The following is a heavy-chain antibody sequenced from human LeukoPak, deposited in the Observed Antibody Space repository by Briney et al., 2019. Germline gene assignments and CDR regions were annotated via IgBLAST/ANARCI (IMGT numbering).Heavy chain of an antibody. CDR2: ISAYNGNT. CDR3: ASWVGWVPMLTAGGIGGRFDP. J-gene: IGHJ5*02. V-gene: IGHV1-18*01. Sequence: ASVKVSCKASGYTFTSYGISWVRQAPGQGLEWMGWISAYNGNTNYAQKLQGRVTMTTDTSTSTAYMELSSLRSEDTAVYYCASWVGWVPMLTAGGIGGRFDPWGQGTLVTVSS. D-gene: IGHD3-16*01. CDR1: GYTFTSYG.